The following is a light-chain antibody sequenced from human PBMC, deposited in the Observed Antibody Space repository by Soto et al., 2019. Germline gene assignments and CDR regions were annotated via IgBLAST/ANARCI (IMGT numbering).Light chain of an antibody. CDR1: SSDVGVYDF. J-gene: IGLJ3*02. Sequence: QSALTQPASVSGSPGQSITNSCTGTSSDVGVYDFVSWYQQHPGKAPKLMIYDVSNRPAGVSNRFSGSKSGNTASLTISGLQAEDEADYYCSSYTTSTTRVFGGGTKVTVL. CDR2: DVS. CDR3: SSYTTSTTRV. V-gene: IGLV2-14*03.